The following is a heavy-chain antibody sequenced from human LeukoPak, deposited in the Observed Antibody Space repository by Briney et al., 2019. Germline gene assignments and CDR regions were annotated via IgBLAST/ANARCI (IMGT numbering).Heavy chain of an antibody. V-gene: IGHV3-23*01. J-gene: IGHJ6*02. D-gene: IGHD3-10*01. CDR1: GFTFSSYA. CDR3: ARELRRITMVRGVIQYYYYGMDV. CDR2: ISGSGGST. Sequence: PGGSLRLSCAASGFTFSSYAMSWVRQAPGKRLEWVSAISGSGGSTYYADSVKGRFTISRDNSKNSLYLQMNSLRAEDTAVYYCARELRRITMVRGVIQYYYYGMDVWGQGTTVTVSS.